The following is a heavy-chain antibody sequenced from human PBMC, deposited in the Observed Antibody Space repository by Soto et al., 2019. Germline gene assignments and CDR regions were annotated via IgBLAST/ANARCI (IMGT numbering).Heavy chain of an antibody. Sequence: GGSLRLSCAASGFTFSSYAMSWVRQAPGEGLEWVSAISGSGGSTYYADSVKGRFTISRDNSKNTLYLQMNSLRAEDTAVYYCAKATIMVYAISYYYYGMDVWGQGTTVTVSS. CDR1: GFTFSSYA. CDR2: ISGSGGST. D-gene: IGHD2-8*01. J-gene: IGHJ6*02. CDR3: AKATIMVYAISYYYYGMDV. V-gene: IGHV3-23*01.